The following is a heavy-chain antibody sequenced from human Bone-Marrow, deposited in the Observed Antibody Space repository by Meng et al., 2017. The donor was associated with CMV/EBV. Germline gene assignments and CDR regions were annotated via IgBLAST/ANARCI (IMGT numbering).Heavy chain of an antibody. V-gene: IGHV1-2*02. Sequence: ASVKVSCKASGYTFTGYYMHWVRQAPGQGLEWMGWINPNSGGTNYAQKFQGRVTMTRDTSISTAYMELSRLRSDDTAVYYCARDSPTGDYYYYYGMDVWGQGTTVTVSS. CDR1: GYTFTGYY. CDR3: ARDSPTGDYYYYYGMDV. D-gene: IGHD3-10*01. CDR2: INPNSGGT. J-gene: IGHJ6*02.